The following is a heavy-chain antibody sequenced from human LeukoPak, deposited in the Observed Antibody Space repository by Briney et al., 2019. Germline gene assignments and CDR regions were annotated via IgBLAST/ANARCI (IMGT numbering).Heavy chain of an antibody. CDR2: INPSGGST. Sequence: ASVKVSCKASGYTFTSYYMDWVRQAPGQGLEWMGIINPSGGSTSYAQKFQGRVTMTRDTSTSTVYLDLSSLRTWYEAVDYCARERGSYYYSSGYSFDYWGQGTMVTVSS. CDR3: ARERGSYYYSSGYSFDY. D-gene: IGHD3-22*01. CDR1: GYTFTSYY. V-gene: IGHV1-46*01. J-gene: IGHJ4*02.